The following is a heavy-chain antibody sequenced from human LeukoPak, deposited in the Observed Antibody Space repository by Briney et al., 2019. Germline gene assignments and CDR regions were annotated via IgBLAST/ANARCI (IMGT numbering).Heavy chain of an antibody. Sequence: GESLKISCKGSGYSFTTYWIGWVRQMPGKGLEWLGIIYPGDSDTRYSPSFQGQVTISVDKSTSTAYLQWSSLKASDTAMYYCARTDCSGGNCYSEGNWFDPWGQGTLVIVSS. D-gene: IGHD2-15*01. J-gene: IGHJ5*02. CDR1: GYSFTTYW. CDR2: IYPGDSDT. CDR3: ARTDCSGGNCYSEGNWFDP. V-gene: IGHV5-51*01.